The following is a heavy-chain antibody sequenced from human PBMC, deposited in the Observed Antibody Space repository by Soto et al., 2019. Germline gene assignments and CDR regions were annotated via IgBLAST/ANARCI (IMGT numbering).Heavy chain of an antibody. CDR3: ARRAVAGTIDY. Sequence: ASVKVSSKASGYTFTSYAMHWVRQAPGQRLEWMGWINAGNGNTKYSQKFQGRVTITRDTSASTAYMELSSLRSEDTAVYYCARRAVAGTIDYWGQGTLVTVSS. CDR1: GYTFTSYA. J-gene: IGHJ4*02. V-gene: IGHV1-3*01. CDR2: INAGNGNT. D-gene: IGHD6-19*01.